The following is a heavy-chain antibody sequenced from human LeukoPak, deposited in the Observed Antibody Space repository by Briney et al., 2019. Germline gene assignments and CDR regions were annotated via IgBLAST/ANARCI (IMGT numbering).Heavy chain of an antibody. CDR3: AGDASGSIDY. J-gene: IGHJ4*02. CDR2: IYSNGNT. Sequence: GGSLRLSCAPSAFTVSSNYMSWVRQAPGKGLEWVSIIYSNGNTYYADSVKGRFTISRDNSKNTLYLQMNSLRAEDTAVYYCAGDASGSIDYWGQGTLVTVSS. D-gene: IGHD3-10*01. V-gene: IGHV3-53*01. CDR1: AFTVSSNY.